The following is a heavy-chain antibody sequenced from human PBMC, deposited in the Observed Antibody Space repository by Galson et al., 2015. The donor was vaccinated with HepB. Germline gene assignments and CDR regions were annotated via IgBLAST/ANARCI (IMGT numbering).Heavy chain of an antibody. J-gene: IGHJ4*02. CDR1: GYTLTELS. D-gene: IGHD3-3*01. Sequence: SVKVSCKVSGYTLTELSMHWVRQAPGKGLEWMGGFDPEDGETIYAQKFQGRVTMTEDTSTDTAYMELSSLRSEDTAVYYCATATRYYDFWSGYQYWGQGTLVTISS. V-gene: IGHV1-24*01. CDR3: ATATRYYDFWSGYQY. CDR2: FDPEDGET.